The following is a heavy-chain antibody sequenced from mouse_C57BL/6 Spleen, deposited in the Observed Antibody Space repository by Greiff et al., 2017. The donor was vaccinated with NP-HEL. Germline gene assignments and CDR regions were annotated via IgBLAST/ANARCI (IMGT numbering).Heavy chain of an antibody. V-gene: IGHV1-82*01. D-gene: IGHD2-1*01. CDR1: GYAFSSSW. J-gene: IGHJ2*01. CDR3: ARTYYCNYSYFDF. Sequence: QVQLQQSGPELVKPGASVKISCKASGYAFSSSWMNWVKQRPGRGLEWIGRIYPGDGDTNYNGKFKGKATLTVDKPSSTAYMQLSSLTSEDSAVYFCARTYYCNYSYFDFWGKGTTLTVSS. CDR2: IYPGDGDT.